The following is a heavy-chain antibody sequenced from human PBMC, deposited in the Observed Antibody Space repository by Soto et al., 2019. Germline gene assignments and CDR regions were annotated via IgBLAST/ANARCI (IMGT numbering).Heavy chain of an antibody. D-gene: IGHD3-10*01. V-gene: IGHV3-30*18. CDR1: GFPFSSDG. J-gene: IGHJ4*01. CDR3: AKDRAMVRGIDY. CDR2: ISYDGSNK. Sequence: GGSLRLSCAASGFPFSSDGMHWVRQAPGKGLDWVAVISYDGSNKYYADSVKGRFTISRDNSKNTLYLQMNSLRAEDTAVYYCAKDRAMVRGIDYWGQGILVTVSS.